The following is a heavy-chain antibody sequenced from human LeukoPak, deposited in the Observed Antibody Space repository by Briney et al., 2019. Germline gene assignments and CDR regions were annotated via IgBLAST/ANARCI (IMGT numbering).Heavy chain of an antibody. CDR3: AKGRGNPYYFDY. CDR1: GFTFSSYA. CDR2: ISDSGYTT. J-gene: IGHJ4*01. V-gene: IGHV3-23*01. Sequence: GGSLRLSCAASGFTFSSYAMYWVRQAPGKGLEWVSGISDSGYTTYHIDAVKGRFGISRDNTRDTLYLQMDSLRADDTAVYYCAKGRGNPYYFDYWGQGLLVTVS. D-gene: IGHD1-14*01.